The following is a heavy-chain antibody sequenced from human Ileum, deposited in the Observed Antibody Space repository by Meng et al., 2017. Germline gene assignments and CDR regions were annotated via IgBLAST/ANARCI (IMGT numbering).Heavy chain of an antibody. CDR2: INPDRGGT. V-gene: IGHV1-2*02. D-gene: IGHD1-26*01. Sequence: QVHRVQAGAEWKKPGAAVKVSCKTSGYTFTGYYMHWVRQAPGQGLEWMGWINPDRGGTNYAQKFQGRVTMTRDTSISTAYMELSSLRSDDTAVFYCARGAKGSGELLTYFDYWGQGTLVTVSS. J-gene: IGHJ4*02. CDR1: GYTFTGYY. CDR3: ARGAKGSGELLTYFDY.